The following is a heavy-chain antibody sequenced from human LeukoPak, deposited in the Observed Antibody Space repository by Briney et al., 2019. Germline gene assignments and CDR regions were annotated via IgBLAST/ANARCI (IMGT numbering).Heavy chain of an antibody. Sequence: SETLSLTCTVSGGSISSGDYYWSWIRQPPGKGLEWIGYIYYSGSTYYNPSLKSRVTISVDTSKNQFSLKLSSVTAADTAVYYCAREGKYGEYFDYWGQGTLVTVSS. CDR3: AREGKYGEYFDY. CDR1: GGSISSGDYY. D-gene: IGHD4-17*01. V-gene: IGHV4-30-4*01. J-gene: IGHJ4*02. CDR2: IYYSGST.